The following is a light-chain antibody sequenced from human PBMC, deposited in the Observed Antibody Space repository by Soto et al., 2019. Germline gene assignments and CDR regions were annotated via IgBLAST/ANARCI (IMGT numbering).Light chain of an antibody. CDR2: GAS. V-gene: IGKV3-20*01. CDR3: HQYNSFSPWT. CDR1: QSVTSNY. J-gene: IGKJ1*01. Sequence: EIVLTQSPGTLSLSPGERATLSCRASQSVTSNYLAWYQQKPGQAPGLLIYGASSRATGIPDRFSGSGSGTEFTLTITSLQPDDFATYYCHQYNSFSPWTFGQGTKVEVK.